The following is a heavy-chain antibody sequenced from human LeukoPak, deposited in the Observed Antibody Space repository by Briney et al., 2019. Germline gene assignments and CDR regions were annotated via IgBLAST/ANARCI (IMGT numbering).Heavy chain of an antibody. CDR2: ISSSSYI. J-gene: IGHJ4*02. CDR1: GFTFSSYS. D-gene: IGHD3-10*01. CDR3: ARVRFGELFYYFDY. V-gene: IGHV3-21*01. Sequence: GGSLRLSCAASGFTFSSYSMNWVRQAPGKGLEWVSSISSSSYIYYADSVKGRFTISRDNAKNSLYLQMNSLRAEDTAVYYCARVRFGELFYYFDYWGQGTLVTVSS.